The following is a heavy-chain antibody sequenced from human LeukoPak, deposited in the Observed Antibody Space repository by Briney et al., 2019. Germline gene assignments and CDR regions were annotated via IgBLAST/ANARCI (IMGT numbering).Heavy chain of an antibody. CDR3: ARQETSSYNGAFDI. J-gene: IGHJ3*02. D-gene: IGHD1-26*01. V-gene: IGHV3-23*01. CDR1: GFTFSSYA. CDR2: ISGSGDRT. Sequence: GGSLRLSCAASGFTFSSYAMSWVRQAPGKGLEWVSAISGSGDRTYYADSVKGRFTISRDNSKNTLYLQMNSLRADDTAVYHCARQETSSYNGAFDIWGQGTMVTVSS.